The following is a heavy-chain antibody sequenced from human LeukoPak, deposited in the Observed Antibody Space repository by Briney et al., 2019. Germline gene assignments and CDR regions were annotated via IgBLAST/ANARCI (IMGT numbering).Heavy chain of an antibody. V-gene: IGHV4-34*01. CDR1: GGSFSGYY. CDR3: ARGFPDYGSGSQGDAFDI. D-gene: IGHD3-10*01. J-gene: IGHJ3*02. Sequence: PSETLSLTCAVYGGSFSGYYWSWIRQPPGKGLEWIGEINHSGSTNYNPPLKSRVTISVDTSKNQFSLKLSSVTAADTAVYYCARGFPDYGSGSQGDAFDIWGQGTMVTVSS. CDR2: INHSGST.